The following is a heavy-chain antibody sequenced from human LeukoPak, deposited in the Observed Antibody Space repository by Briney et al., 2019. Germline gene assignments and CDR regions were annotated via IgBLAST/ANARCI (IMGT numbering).Heavy chain of an antibody. V-gene: IGHV1-69*05. CDR2: IIPIFGTA. D-gene: IGHD1-26*01. Sequence: ASVKASCEASGGTFSSYAISWVRQAPGQGLEWMGGIIPIFGTANYAQKFQGRVTITTDESTSTAYMELSSLRSEDTAVYYCARDCQGVGATAPSWFDPWGQGTLVTVSS. CDR3: ARDCQGVGATAPSWFDP. CDR1: GGTFSSYA. J-gene: IGHJ5*02.